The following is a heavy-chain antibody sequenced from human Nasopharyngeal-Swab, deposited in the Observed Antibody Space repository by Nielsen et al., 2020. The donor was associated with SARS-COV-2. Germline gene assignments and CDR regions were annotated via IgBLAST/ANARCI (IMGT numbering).Heavy chain of an antibody. CDR3: ARDFVYSPGGVEYYFDY. J-gene: IGHJ4*02. CDR2: IIPIFGTA. V-gene: IGHV1-69*13. Sequence: SVKVSCKASGYTFTGYYMHWVRQAPGQGLEWMGGIIPIFGTANYAQKFQGRVTITADESTSTAYMELSSLRSENTAVYYCARDFVYSPGGVEYYFDYWGQGTLVTVSS. D-gene: IGHD3-16*01. CDR1: GYTFTGYY.